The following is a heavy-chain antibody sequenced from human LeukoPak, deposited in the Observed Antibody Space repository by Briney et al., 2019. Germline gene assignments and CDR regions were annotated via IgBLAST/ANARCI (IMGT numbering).Heavy chain of an antibody. CDR3: AREGPDTGGFDY. CDR1: GGTFSSYA. V-gene: IGHV1-46*01. Sequence: GASVKVSCKASGGTFSSYAISWVRQAPGQGLEWMGIINPSGGSTSYAQKFQGRVTMTRDTSTSTVYMELSSLRSEDTAVYYCAREGPDTGGFDYWGQGTLVTVSS. CDR2: INPSGGST. D-gene: IGHD3-10*01. J-gene: IGHJ4*02.